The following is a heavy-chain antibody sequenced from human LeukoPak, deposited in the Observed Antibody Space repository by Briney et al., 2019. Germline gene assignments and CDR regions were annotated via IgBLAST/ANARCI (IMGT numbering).Heavy chain of an antibody. J-gene: IGHJ3*02. CDR3: AKSGHTVTSRRDAFDI. CDR2: IYSGGST. CDR1: GFTVSSNY. Sequence: GGSLRLSCAASGFTVSSNYMSWVRQAPGKGLEWVSVIYSGGSTYYADSVKGRFTISRDNSKNTLYLQMNSLRAEDTAVYYCAKSGHTVTSRRDAFDIWGQGTMVTVSS. D-gene: IGHD4-17*01. V-gene: IGHV3-53*01.